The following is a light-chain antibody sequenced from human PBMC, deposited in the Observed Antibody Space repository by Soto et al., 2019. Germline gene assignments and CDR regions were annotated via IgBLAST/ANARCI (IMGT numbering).Light chain of an antibody. J-gene: IGKJ3*01. Sequence: VLTQSPDTLSLSPGERATLSCRASERISSNFLAWYQQRPGQAHRLLIYGASTRASGIPDRFSGSGSVTDFALTISRLEPEDFAVFYCQQYGTSPFTFGPGTTVEIK. CDR3: QQYGTSPFT. CDR1: ERISSNF. CDR2: GAS. V-gene: IGKV3-20*01.